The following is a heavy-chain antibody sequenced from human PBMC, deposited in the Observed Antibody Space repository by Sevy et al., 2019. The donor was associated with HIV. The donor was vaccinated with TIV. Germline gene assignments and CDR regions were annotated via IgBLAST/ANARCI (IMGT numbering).Heavy chain of an antibody. J-gene: IGHJ4*02. CDR1: GYSFTSHW. CDR3: ATSRLGYFDSSGYYIY. Sequence: GESLKISCQGSGYSFTSHWIGWVRHMPGKGLEWMGIIYPEDSETRYSPSFQGQVTFSADKSISTAYLQWSSLKASDTAMYYCATSRLGYFDSSGYYIYWGQGTLVTVSS. V-gene: IGHV5-51*01. D-gene: IGHD3-22*01. CDR2: IYPEDSET.